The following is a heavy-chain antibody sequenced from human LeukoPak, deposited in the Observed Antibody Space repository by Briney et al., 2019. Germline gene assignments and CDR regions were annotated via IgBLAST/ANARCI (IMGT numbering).Heavy chain of an antibody. J-gene: IGHJ4*02. D-gene: IGHD3-3*01. CDR3: ARERYDFWSGYPRDFDY. V-gene: IGHV1-18*04. CDR2: ISAYNGNT. Sequence: ASVKVSCKASGYTFTGYYMHWVRQAPGQGLEWMGWISAYNGNTNYAQKLQGRVTMTTDTSTSTAYMELRSLRSDDTAVYYCARERYDFWSGYPRDFDYWGQGTLVTVSS. CDR1: GYTFTGYY.